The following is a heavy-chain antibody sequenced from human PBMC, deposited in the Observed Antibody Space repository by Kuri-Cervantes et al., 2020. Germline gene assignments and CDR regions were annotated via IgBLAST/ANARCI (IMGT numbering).Heavy chain of an antibody. Sequence: ASVKVSCKASGYTFTSYYIHWVRQAPGQGLEWMGIINPSGGSTNYAQKFQGGVTMTRDTSISTAYMELSRLRSDDTAVYYCARVAVAGTWDHWGQGTLVTVSS. D-gene: IGHD6-19*01. J-gene: IGHJ4*02. CDR1: GYTFTSYY. CDR3: ARVAVAGTWDH. V-gene: IGHV1-46*01. CDR2: INPSGGST.